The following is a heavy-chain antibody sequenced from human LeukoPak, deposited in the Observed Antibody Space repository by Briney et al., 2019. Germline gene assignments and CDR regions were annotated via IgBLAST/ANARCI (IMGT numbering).Heavy chain of an antibody. CDR3: ARGQVYCTNGVCYSTVFDY. J-gene: IGHJ4*02. V-gene: IGHV1-69*05. Sequence: SVKVSCKASGGTFSSYAISWVRQAPGQGLEWMGGIIPIFGTANYAQKFQGRVTMTRNTSISTAYMELSSLRSEDTAVYYCARGQVYCTNGVCYSTVFDYWGQGTLVTVSS. D-gene: IGHD2-8*01. CDR2: IIPIFGTA. CDR1: GGTFSSYA.